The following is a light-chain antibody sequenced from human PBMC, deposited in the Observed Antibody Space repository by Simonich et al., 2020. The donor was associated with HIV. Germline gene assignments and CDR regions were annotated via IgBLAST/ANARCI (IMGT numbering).Light chain of an antibody. CDR3: SSYTSSSTLV. J-gene: IGLJ2*01. CDR1: SRDVGGYNY. V-gene: IGLV2-14*03. CDR2: DVS. Sequence: QSALTQPASVSGSPGQSITISCPGTSRDVGGYNYVSWYQQHPIKAPKLMIYDVSKRPSGVSNRFSGSKSGNTASLTISGLQAEDEADYYCSSYTSSSTLVFGGGTKLTVL.